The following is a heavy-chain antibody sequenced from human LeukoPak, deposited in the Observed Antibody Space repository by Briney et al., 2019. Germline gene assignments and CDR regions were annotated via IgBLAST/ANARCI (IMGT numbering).Heavy chain of an antibody. Sequence: GGCLRLSCTASGFTFGDYAMSWFRQAPGKGLEWVSYISSSSSTIYYADSVKGRFTISRDNAKNSLYLQMNSLRAEDTAVYYCARGGEEPFDYWGQGTLVTVSS. V-gene: IGHV3-48*04. CDR1: GFTFGDYA. D-gene: IGHD3-10*01. J-gene: IGHJ4*02. CDR2: ISSSSSTI. CDR3: ARGGEEPFDY.